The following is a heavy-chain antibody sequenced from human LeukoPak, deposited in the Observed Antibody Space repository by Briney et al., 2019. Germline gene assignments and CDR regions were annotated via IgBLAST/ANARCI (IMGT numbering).Heavy chain of an antibody. V-gene: IGHV3-23*01. CDR2: ISGSGDST. J-gene: IGHJ4*02. Sequence: GGSLRLSCAASGFTFSSYGMSWVRQAPGKGLEWVSTISGSGDSTYYADSVKGRFTISRDNSKNTLYLQMSSLRAEDTAVYYCAKGRTLVGGSTRSYDYWGQGTLVTVSS. CDR1: GFTFSSYG. CDR3: AKGRTLVGGSTRSYDY. D-gene: IGHD1-26*01.